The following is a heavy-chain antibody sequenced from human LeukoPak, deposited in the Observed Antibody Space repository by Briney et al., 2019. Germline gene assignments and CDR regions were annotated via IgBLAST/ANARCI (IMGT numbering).Heavy chain of an antibody. CDR3: ARVKEGTAMVDY. J-gene: IGHJ4*02. CDR2: IYYSGST. Sequence: PSETLSLTCAVSGGSISGFYWSCIRQPPGKGLEWIGYIYYSGSTTYNPSLNSRVTISVDTSKNQFSLKLSSVTAADTAVYYCARVKEGTAMVDYWGPGTLVTVSS. D-gene: IGHD5-18*01. CDR1: GGSISGFY. V-gene: IGHV4-59*01.